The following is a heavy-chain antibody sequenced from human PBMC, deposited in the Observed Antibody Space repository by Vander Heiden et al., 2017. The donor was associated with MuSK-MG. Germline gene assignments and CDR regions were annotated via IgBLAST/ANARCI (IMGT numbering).Heavy chain of an antibody. CDR1: GFAVSSSY. V-gene: IGHV3-66*01. CDR3: ARDNTSGWYFFD. CDR2: LYTSVET. J-gene: IGHJ3*01. D-gene: IGHD6-19*01. Sequence: EVQLVESGGGLVQPGGSLRLSCAASGFAVSSSYMSWVRQAPGRGLEWVSLLYTSVETYYADSVKGRFTISRDKSRNTLYLQMNNLRAADTAMYYCARDNTSGWYFFDWGQGTMVTVSS.